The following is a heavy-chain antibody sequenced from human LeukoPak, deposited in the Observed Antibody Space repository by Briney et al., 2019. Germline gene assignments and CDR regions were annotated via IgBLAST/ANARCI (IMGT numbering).Heavy chain of an antibody. V-gene: IGHV3-30*03. J-gene: IGHJ4*02. CDR2: ISYDGSNK. D-gene: IGHD4-23*01. CDR1: GFTFSSYG. Sequence: GRSLRLSCAASGFTFSSYGMHWVRQAPGKGLEWVAVISYDGSNKYYADSVKGRFTISRDNSKNTVYLQMNSLRAEDTAVYYCARRAGGYSHPHDYWGQGTLVTVSS. CDR3: ARRAGGYSHPHDY.